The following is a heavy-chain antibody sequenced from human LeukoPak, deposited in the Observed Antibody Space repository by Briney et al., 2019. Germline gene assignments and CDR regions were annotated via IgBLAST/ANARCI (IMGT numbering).Heavy chain of an antibody. CDR1: GFTFSSNS. V-gene: IGHV3-23*01. J-gene: IGHJ4*02. CDR2: ISGSGAYI. CDR3: AKHRGGWEIDY. Sequence: GGSLRLSCVASGFTFSSNSMTWVRQAPGKGLEWVSSISGSGAYIYYADSVKGRFTFSRDNSKSTLYLQMNSLRADDTAVYYCAKHRGGWEIDYWGQGTLVTVSS. D-gene: IGHD6-19*01.